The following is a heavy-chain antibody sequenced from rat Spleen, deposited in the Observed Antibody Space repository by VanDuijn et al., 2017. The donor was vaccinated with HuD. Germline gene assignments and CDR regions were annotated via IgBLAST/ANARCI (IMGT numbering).Heavy chain of an antibody. J-gene: IGHJ2*01. Sequence: EVQLVESGGGLVQPGRSLKLSCAASGFTFSNYGMAWVRQTPKKGLEWVASISYEGNTAFYGDSMKGRFTISRDNAKSTLYLQISSLRSEDTATYYCARQEDYGGNSRDYFGYWGQGVVVTVSS. CDR3: ARQEDYGGNSRDYFGY. CDR2: ISYEGNTA. CDR1: GFTFSNYG. V-gene: IGHV5-22*01. D-gene: IGHD1-11*01.